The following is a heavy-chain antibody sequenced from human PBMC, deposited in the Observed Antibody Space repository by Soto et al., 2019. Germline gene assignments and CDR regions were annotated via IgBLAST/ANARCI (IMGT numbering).Heavy chain of an antibody. CDR1: GFTSSSFV. J-gene: IGHJ3*02. CDR3: AKERGVLDAFDI. D-gene: IGHD3-10*01. V-gene: IGHV3-30*18. CDR2: ISSDGNNQ. Sequence: QVQLVESGGGVVQPGRSLRLSCAASGFTSSSFVIHWVRQAPGKGLEWLAVISSDGNNQYYADSVKGRLTISRDNSKKTLYLQVNSLRAEDTAVYFCAKERGVLDAFDIWGQGTMVTVSS.